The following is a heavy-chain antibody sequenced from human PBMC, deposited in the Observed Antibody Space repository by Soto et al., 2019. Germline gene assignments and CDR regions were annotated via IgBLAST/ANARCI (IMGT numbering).Heavy chain of an antibody. CDR1: GGSISSGGYY. Sequence: LCGGSISSGGYYWSWIRQHPGKGLEWIGYIYYSGSTYYNPSLKSRVTISVDTSKNQFSLKLSSVTAADTAVYYCATVTRGYFDYWGQGTLVTVSS. CDR2: IYYSGST. J-gene: IGHJ4*02. V-gene: IGHV4-31*02. D-gene: IGHD4-4*01. CDR3: ATVTRGYFDY.